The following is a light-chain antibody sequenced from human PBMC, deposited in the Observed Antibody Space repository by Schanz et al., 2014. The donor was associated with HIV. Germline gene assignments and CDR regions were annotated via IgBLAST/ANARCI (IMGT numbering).Light chain of an antibody. J-gene: IGLJ2*01. CDR3: SSYTSSDTRI. CDR1: ISNIGSNY. Sequence: QSVLTQPPSASGTPGQRVTISCSGSISNIGSNYVYWYQQLPGTAPKLLIYRNNQRPSGVPDRFSGSKSGTSASLTISGLQAEDEADYYCSSYTSSDTRIFGGGTKVTVL. CDR2: RNN. V-gene: IGLV1-47*01.